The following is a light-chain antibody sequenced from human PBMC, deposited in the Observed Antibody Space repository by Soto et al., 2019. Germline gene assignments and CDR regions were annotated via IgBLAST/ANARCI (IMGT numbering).Light chain of an antibody. V-gene: IGKV3-15*01. CDR1: ESVSNN. CDR2: HAS. J-gene: IGKJ4*01. Sequence: EIVMTQSPATLSVSPGERATLSCRASESVSNNLAWYQQKFGQAPRLLIYHASTRATGIPARFSGSGSGTELTLTISSLQAEDFALDYCKQYNEWPLTFGGGTKVEIK. CDR3: KQYNEWPLT.